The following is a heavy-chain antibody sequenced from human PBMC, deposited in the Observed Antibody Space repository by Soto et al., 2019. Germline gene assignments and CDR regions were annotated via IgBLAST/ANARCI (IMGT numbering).Heavy chain of an antibody. D-gene: IGHD3-3*01. CDR3: TPGRFGSKEWSFDH. Sequence: EVQLVESGGGLVKPGGSLSLSCEPSGFSFSNAWMIWVRQAPGKGLEGVGRITNKEIGEATKYAAPVKGGFTISRDDAKTMLYLQMDSLQADDTAVYYCTPGRFGSKEWSFDHWGQGTLVTVSS. CDR2: ITNKEIGEAT. CDR1: GFSFSNAW. J-gene: IGHJ4*02. V-gene: IGHV3-15*06.